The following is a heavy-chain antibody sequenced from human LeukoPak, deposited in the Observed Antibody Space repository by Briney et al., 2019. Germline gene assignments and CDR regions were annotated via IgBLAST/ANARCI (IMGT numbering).Heavy chain of an antibody. CDR3: AGTMESGSFSIFDY. D-gene: IGHD1-26*01. Sequence: SETLSLTCSVSGGSIRSSSYYWGWIRQPPGKGLEWIGSIYYSGSTYYNSSLKSRVTISVDTSKNQFSLKLSSVTAADTAVYYCAGTMESGSFSIFDYWGQGSLVTVSS. V-gene: IGHV4-39*07. CDR2: IYYSGST. CDR1: GGSIRSSSYY. J-gene: IGHJ4*02.